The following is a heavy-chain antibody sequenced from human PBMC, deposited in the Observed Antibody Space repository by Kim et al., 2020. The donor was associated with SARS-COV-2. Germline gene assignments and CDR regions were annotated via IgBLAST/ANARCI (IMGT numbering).Heavy chain of an antibody. Sequence: SVKVSCKASGGTFSSYAISWVRQAPGQGLEWMGGIIPIFGTANYAQKFQGRVTITADESTSTAYMELSSLRSEDTAVYYCARGRYYGSGGNWFDPWGQGTLVTVSS. CDR3: ARGRYYGSGGNWFDP. CDR1: GGTFSSYA. V-gene: IGHV1-69*13. D-gene: IGHD3-10*01. J-gene: IGHJ5*02. CDR2: IIPIFGTA.